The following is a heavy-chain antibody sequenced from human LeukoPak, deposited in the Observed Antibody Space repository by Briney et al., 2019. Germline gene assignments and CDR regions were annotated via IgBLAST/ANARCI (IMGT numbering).Heavy chain of an antibody. V-gene: IGHV3-23*01. CDR3: AKTTTGYSSGRYPAWPIDY. CDR1: GFTFGSYA. D-gene: IGHD2-15*01. Sequence: GGSLTLSCAVSGFTFGSYAMYWVRQAPGKGLEWVSGIFGSGGSAHYADSVKGRFTISRDNSKNTVYLQMDSLRVEDTAIYYCAKTTTGYSSGRYPAWPIDYWGQGTLVTVSS. CDR2: IFGSGGSA. J-gene: IGHJ4*02.